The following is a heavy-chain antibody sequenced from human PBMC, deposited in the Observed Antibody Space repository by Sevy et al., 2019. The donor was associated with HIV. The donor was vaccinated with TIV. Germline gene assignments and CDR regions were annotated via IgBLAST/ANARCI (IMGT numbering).Heavy chain of an antibody. CDR1: RFTFSKYS. J-gene: IGHJ4*02. Sequence: GGSLRLSCAASRFTFSKYSMSWVRQAPGKGLEWVSTFSFGCGRINYSDSVKGRFTISRDDSKNTLYLQMNSLRAEDTAVYYCAREGCTKPHDYWGQGTLVTVSS. CDR2: FSFGCGRI. D-gene: IGHD2-8*01. CDR3: AREGCTKPHDY. V-gene: IGHV3-23*01.